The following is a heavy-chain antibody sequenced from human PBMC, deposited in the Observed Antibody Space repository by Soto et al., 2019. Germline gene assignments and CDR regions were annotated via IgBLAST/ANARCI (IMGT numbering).Heavy chain of an antibody. V-gene: IGHV4-4*02. CDR3: AKVSKQEEWVYYYYGMDV. CDR2: IYHSGST. Sequence: SETLSLTCAVSGGSISSSNWWSWVRPPPGKGLEWIGEIYHSGSTNYNPSLKSRVTISVDKSKNQFSLKLSFVTAADTAVYSCAKVSKQEEWVYYYYGMDVWGQGTTVTVSS. CDR1: GGSISSSNW. D-gene: IGHD3-3*01. J-gene: IGHJ6*02.